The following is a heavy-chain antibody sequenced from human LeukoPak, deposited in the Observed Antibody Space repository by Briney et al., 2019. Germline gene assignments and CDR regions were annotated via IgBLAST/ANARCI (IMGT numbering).Heavy chain of an antibody. CDR3: ARAGYSGYEWDY. Sequence: GGALRLSCAASGFTFSDYYMSWVRQAPGKGLEWVSYIKSNGSTKYYADSVKGRFTISRDNAKNSLYLQMNSLRAEDRAGYYCARAGYSGYEWDYWGQGTLVTVSS. J-gene: IGHJ4*02. V-gene: IGHV3-11*01. D-gene: IGHD5-12*01. CDR2: IKSNGSTK. CDR1: GFTFSDYY.